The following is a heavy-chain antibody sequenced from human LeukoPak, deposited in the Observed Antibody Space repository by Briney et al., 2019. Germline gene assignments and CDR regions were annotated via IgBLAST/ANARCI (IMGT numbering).Heavy chain of an antibody. CDR2: ISGSGGST. V-gene: IGHV3-23*01. CDR3: GKNLNTSGASPSFDY. D-gene: IGHD2-2*02. Sequence: GGSLRLSCAASGFTFSSYAMSWVRQAPGKGLEWVSAISGSGGSTYYADSVKGRFTISRDNSKNTLYLQMNSLRAEDTAVYYCGKNLNTSGASPSFDYWGQGPLVTVSS. CDR1: GFTFSSYA. J-gene: IGHJ4*02.